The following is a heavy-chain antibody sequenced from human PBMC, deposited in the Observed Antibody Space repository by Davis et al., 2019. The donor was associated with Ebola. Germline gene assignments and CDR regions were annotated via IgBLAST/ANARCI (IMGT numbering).Heavy chain of an antibody. J-gene: IGHJ4*02. CDR1: GFTFSSYW. D-gene: IGHD3-22*01. CDR2: ISSSSSYI. V-gene: IGHV3-21*01. CDR3: ARDNYYYDSSCYYYYFDY. Sequence: GESLKISCAASGFTFSSYWMSWVRQAPGKGLEWVSSISSSSSYIYYADSVKGRFTISRDNAKNSLYLQMNSLRAEDTAVYYCARDNYYYDSSCYYYYFDYWGQGTLVTVSS.